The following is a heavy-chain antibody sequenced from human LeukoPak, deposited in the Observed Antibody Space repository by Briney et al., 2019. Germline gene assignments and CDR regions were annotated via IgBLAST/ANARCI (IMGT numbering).Heavy chain of an antibody. Sequence: GGSLRLSCAASGFTFSSYAIHWVRQAPGKGLDWVAVISYDGRNKHYADSVKGRFTISRDNSKNMLYLQMNSLRAEDTAVYYCARDQAEAGHWWGVTYYDILTGPDYWGQGTLVTVSS. D-gene: IGHD3-9*01. J-gene: IGHJ4*02. V-gene: IGHV3-30*04. CDR3: ARDQAEAGHWWGVTYYDILTGPDY. CDR2: ISYDGRNK. CDR1: GFTFSSYA.